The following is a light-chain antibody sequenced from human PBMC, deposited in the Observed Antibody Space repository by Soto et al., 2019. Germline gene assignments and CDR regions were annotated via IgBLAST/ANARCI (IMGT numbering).Light chain of an antibody. CDR3: QHYNNWPPWT. CDR1: QSVRIN. CDR2: VAS. V-gene: IGKV3-15*01. Sequence: EIVMTQSPATLSVSLGERATLSCRASQSVRINLAWYQQKPGQAPRLIIYVASTRATGIPARFSGSGSGPEFTLTISSLQSEYFAVYYCQHYNNWPPWTFGQGTKVEIK. J-gene: IGKJ1*01.